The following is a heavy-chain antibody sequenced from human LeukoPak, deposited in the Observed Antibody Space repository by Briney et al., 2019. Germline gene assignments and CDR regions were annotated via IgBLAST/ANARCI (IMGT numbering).Heavy chain of an antibody. CDR2: IYHSGST. CDR1: GGSISSGYY. Sequence: PSETLSLTCTVSGGSISSGYYWGWIRQPPGKGLEWIGSIYHSGSTYYNPSLKSRVTISVDTSKNQFSLKLSSVTAADTAVYYCARDSISFLSRGYDRWFDPWGQGTLVTVPS. D-gene: IGHD5-12*01. CDR3: ARDSISFLSRGYDRWFDP. V-gene: IGHV4-38-2*02. J-gene: IGHJ5*02.